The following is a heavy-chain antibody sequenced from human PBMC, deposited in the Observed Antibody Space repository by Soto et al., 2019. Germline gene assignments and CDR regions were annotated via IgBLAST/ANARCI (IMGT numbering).Heavy chain of an antibody. Sequence: SVKVSCKASGGNFRRYAISWVRQAPGQGLEWMGGILPIFGSPSHARKFRDRVTITADESTSTAYLELTSLTSEDTAIYYCVFGDCTSSSCSYYFYGLDVWGQGTTVTVSS. CDR2: ILPIFGSP. V-gene: IGHV1-69*13. J-gene: IGHJ6*02. CDR3: VFGDCTSSSCSYYFYGLDV. CDR1: GGNFRRYA. D-gene: IGHD2-2*01.